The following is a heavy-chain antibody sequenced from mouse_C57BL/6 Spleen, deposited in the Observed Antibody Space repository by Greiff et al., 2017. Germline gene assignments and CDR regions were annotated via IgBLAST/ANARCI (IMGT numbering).Heavy chain of an antibody. CDR1: GFTFSDYY. V-gene: IGHV5-16*01. J-gene: IGHJ1*03. D-gene: IGHD1-1*01. CDR2: INYDGSST. CDR3: ARGGTTGYWYFDV. Sequence: DVKLVESEGGLVQPGSSMKLSCTASGFTFSDYYMAWVRQVPETGLEWVANINYDGSSTYYLDSLKSRFIISRDNAKNILYLQMSSLKSEDTATYYCARGGTTGYWYFDVWGTGTTVTVSS.